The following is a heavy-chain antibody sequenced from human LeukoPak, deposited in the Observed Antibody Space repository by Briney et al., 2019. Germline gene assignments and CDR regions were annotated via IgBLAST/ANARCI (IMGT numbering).Heavy chain of an antibody. CDR3: ARPFRGVPHAFDI. Sequence: GESLKISCKGSGYNFAHDWIGWVRQMPGKGLEWMGIIFPDDSDTIYSPSFQGRVTISADKSISTAYLQWSGLKASDTAMYYCARPFRGVPHAFDIWGQGTMVTVSS. D-gene: IGHD2/OR15-2a*01. CDR2: IFPDDSDT. J-gene: IGHJ3*02. V-gene: IGHV5-51*01. CDR1: GYNFAHDW.